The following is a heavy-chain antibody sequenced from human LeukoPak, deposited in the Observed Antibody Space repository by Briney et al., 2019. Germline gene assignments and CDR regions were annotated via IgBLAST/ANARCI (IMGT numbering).Heavy chain of an antibody. CDR3: ARVDYYDRKNPFDY. CDR1: GYTFTSYG. D-gene: IGHD3-22*01. J-gene: IGHJ4*02. Sequence: ASVKVSCKASGYTFTSYGISWVRQAPGQGLEWIGWVSAYNGNTNYAQKLQGRVTMTTDTSTSTAYMELRSLRSDDTAVYYCARVDYYDRKNPFDYWGQGTLVTVSS. V-gene: IGHV1-18*01. CDR2: VSAYNGNT.